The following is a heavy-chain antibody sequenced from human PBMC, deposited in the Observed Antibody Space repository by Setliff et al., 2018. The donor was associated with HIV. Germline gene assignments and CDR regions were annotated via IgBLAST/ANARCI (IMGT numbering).Heavy chain of an antibody. Sequence: SETLSLTCAVSGYSISSGYFWGWIRQSPGQGPEWIGSVDYSGRASFYRSSLNGRASISVDTSENQFSLEVRSATASDTAVYYCARESAVGATTGDRGSTIDDWGQGILVTVSS. CDR2: VDYSGRAS. CDR3: ARESAVGATTGDRGSTIDD. J-gene: IGHJ4*02. D-gene: IGHD1-26*01. V-gene: IGHV4-38-2*01. CDR1: GYSISSGYF.